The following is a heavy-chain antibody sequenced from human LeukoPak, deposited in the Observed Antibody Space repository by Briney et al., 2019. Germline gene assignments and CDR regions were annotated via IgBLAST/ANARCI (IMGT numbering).Heavy chain of an antibody. CDR1: GYTFTSYA. CDR2: INTNTGNP. V-gene: IGHV7-4-1*02. Sequence: GASVKVSCKASGYTFTSYAMNWVRQAPGQGLGWMGWINTNTGNPTYAQGFTGRFVFSLDTSVSTAYLQISSLKAEDTAVYYCARGLSESSSSGYYYYYYMDVWGKGTTVTVSS. CDR3: ARGLSESSSSGYYYYYYMDV. D-gene: IGHD6-6*01. J-gene: IGHJ6*03.